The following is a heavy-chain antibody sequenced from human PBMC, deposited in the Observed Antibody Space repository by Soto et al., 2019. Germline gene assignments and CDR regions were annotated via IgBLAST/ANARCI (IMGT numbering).Heavy chain of an antibody. Sequence: VASVKVSCKASGGTFSSYAISWVRQAPGQGLEWMGGFIPMHNTATYAQQFQGRVTITADKSTNTAYMELASLRSDDTAVYYCAREAGKNYDSSGYFRCNYHYYGMDVWGQGTTVTVSS. CDR1: GGTFSSYA. J-gene: IGHJ6*02. CDR3: AREAGKNYDSSGYFRCNYHYYGMDV. D-gene: IGHD3-22*01. CDR2: FIPMHNTA. V-gene: IGHV1-69*10.